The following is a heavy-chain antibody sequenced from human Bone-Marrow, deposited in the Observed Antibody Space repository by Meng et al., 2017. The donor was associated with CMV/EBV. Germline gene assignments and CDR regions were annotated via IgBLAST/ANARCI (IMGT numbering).Heavy chain of an antibody. D-gene: IGHD1-26*01. J-gene: IGHJ4*02. CDR2: ISNSGSKI. Sequence: GEFLKLSCAASGFTFSDYYMSWIRQAPGKGLEWVSYISNSGSKIYYADSVKGRFTISRDNTKNALYLQMNRLRLDDTAMYYCTNTIVWATGYWGQGNLVTVSS. CDR1: GFTFSDYY. V-gene: IGHV3-11*01. CDR3: TNTIVWATGY.